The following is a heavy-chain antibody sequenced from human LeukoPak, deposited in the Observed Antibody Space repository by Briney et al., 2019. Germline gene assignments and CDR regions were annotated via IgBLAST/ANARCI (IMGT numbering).Heavy chain of an antibody. J-gene: IGHJ6*03. CDR2: INPSVVST. CDR3: ARGGFRYRGKNYYMDV. CDR1: GYTFTRYV. Sequence: ASVKVSCKASGYTFTRYVMHWARQAPGQGLEWMAIINPSVVSTTYAQKFQGRVTMTRDTSTSTVYMELSSLRAEDTAVYYCARGGFRYRGKNYYMDVWGKGTTVTVSS. V-gene: IGHV1-46*01. D-gene: IGHD1-26*01.